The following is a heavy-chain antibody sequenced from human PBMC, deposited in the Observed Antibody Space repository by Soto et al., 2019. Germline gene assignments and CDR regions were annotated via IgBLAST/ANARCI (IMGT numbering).Heavy chain of an antibody. D-gene: IGHD3-9*01. CDR3: AKDLALRYFDWSLGAFDI. CDR2: ISYDGSNK. V-gene: IGHV3-30*18. CDR1: GFTFSSYG. J-gene: IGHJ3*02. Sequence: VESGGGVVQPGRSLRLSCAASGFTFSSYGMHWVRQAPGKGLEWVAVISYDGSNKYYADSVKGRFTISRDNSKNTLYLQMNSLRAEDTAVYYCAKDLALRYFDWSLGAFDIWGQGTMVTVSS.